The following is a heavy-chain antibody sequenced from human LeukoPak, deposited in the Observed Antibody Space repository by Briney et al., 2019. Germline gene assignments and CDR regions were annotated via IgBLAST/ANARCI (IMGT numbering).Heavy chain of an antibody. CDR3: ARDRQLGSSGYYAAY. CDR1: GYTFSSYG. CDR2: ISAYNGNT. J-gene: IGHJ4*02. Sequence: GASVKVSCKASGYTFSSYGISWVRQAPGQGLEWMGWISAYNGNTNYAQKVQGRVTLTTETSTSTAYMELRRLRSDDTAVYYCARDRQLGSSGYYAAYWGQGTLVTVSS. V-gene: IGHV1-18*01. D-gene: IGHD3-22*01.